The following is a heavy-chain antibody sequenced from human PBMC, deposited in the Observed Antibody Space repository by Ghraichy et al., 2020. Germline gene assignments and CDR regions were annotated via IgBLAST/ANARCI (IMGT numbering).Heavy chain of an antibody. D-gene: IGHD3-10*01. CDR2: IYYSGST. CDR3: ARRSSKGSDREVY. V-gene: IGHV4-31*03. Sequence: SETLSLTRTVSGGSISSGGYYWSWIRQHPGKGLEWIGNIYYSGSTYYNPSLKSRVSISVDTSKNQFSLELSSVTAADTAVYYCARRSSKGSDREVYWGQGTLVTVSS. J-gene: IGHJ4*02. CDR1: GGSISSGGYY.